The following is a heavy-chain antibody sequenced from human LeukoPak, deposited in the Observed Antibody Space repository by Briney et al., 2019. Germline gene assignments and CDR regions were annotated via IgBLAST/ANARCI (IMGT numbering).Heavy chain of an antibody. CDR1: GYTFTNYA. V-gene: IGHV1-18*01. J-gene: IGHJ4*02. CDR3: ARVEGPSIFGVVDY. D-gene: IGHD3-3*02. CDR2: ISAYNGNT. Sequence: ASVKVSCKASGYTFTNYAISWVRQAPGQGLEWVGWISAYNGNTNYAQKLQGRVTMTTDTSTSTAYMDLRSLRSDDTAVYYCARVEGPSIFGVVDYWGQGTLVTVSS.